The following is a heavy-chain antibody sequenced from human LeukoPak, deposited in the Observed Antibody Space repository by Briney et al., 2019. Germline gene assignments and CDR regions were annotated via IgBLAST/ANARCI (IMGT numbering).Heavy chain of an antibody. CDR1: GFTFSSYA. CDR3: ARGDLSIVVVPAALDY. CDR2: ISGSGGTT. Sequence: PGGSLRLSCAASGFTFSSYAMSWVRQAPGKGLELVSGISGSGGTTYYADSVKGRFTISRDNSKNTLYLQMNSLRAEDTAVYYCARGDLSIVVVPAALDYWGQGTLVTVSS. D-gene: IGHD2-2*01. V-gene: IGHV3-23*01. J-gene: IGHJ4*02.